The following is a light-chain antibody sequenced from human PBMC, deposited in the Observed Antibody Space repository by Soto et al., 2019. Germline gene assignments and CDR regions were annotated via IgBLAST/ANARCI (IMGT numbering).Light chain of an antibody. V-gene: IGKV3-11*01. Sequence: EIVLTQSPATLSLSPGERATLSCRASQSVGSDLAWYQQKAGQAPXLLIYGASTRATGIPARFSGSGSGTDFALTISSLEPEDVAVYYCHHRGNGITFGQGTRLEIK. CDR1: QSVGSD. CDR2: GAS. CDR3: HHRGNGIT. J-gene: IGKJ5*01.